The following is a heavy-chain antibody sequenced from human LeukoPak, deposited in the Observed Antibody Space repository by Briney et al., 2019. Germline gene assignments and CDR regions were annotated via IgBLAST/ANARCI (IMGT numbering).Heavy chain of an antibody. V-gene: IGHV1-69-2*01. Sequence: ASVKISCKASGYTFNDYYIHWVKQAPGKRLEWMGRVDPDDGETIYAEKFQGRVTITADKSTDTTYMELSSLRSEDRAMYYSATFASYYYDLGSYCMDSWGQGTLVTVSS. D-gene: IGHD3-10*01. CDR3: ATFASYYYDLGSYCMDS. J-gene: IGHJ4*02. CDR2: VDPDDGET. CDR1: GYTFNDYY.